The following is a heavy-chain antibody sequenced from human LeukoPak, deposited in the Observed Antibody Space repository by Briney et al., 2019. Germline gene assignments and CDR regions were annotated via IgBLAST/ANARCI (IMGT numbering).Heavy chain of an antibody. D-gene: IGHD4-17*01. CDR1: GGSISSGSYY. V-gene: IGHV4-61*02. CDR3: ARRHDYGVGFDAFDI. Sequence: KSSETLSLTCTVSGGSISSGSYYWSWIRQPAGKGLEWIGRIYTSGSTNYNPSLKSRVTISVDTSKNQFSLKLSSVTAADTAMYYCARRHDYGVGFDAFDIWGQGTMVTVSS. J-gene: IGHJ3*02. CDR2: IYTSGST.